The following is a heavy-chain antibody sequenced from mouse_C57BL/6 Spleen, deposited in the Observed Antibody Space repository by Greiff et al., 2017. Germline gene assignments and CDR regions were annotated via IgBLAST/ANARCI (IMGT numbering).Heavy chain of an antibody. CDR1: GFNIKDYY. CDR3: ARRNYYYGSSYGDWYFDV. J-gene: IGHJ1*03. D-gene: IGHD1-1*01. CDR2: IDPEDGET. V-gene: IGHV14-2*01. Sequence: VQLQQSGAELVKPGASVKLSCTASGFNIKDYYMHWVKQRTEQGLEWIGRIDPEDGETKYAPKFQGKATITADTSSSTAYMQLSSLTSEDSAVYYCARRNYYYGSSYGDWYFDVWGTGTTVTVSS.